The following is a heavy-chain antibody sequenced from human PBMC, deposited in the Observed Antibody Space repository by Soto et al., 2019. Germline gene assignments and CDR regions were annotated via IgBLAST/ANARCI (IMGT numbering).Heavy chain of an antibody. CDR2: INHSGST. V-gene: IGHV4-34*01. Sequence: SETLSLTCAVYGGSLSGHYWSWIRQPPGKGLEWIGEINHSGSTNYNPSLKSRLTISVDTSKNQFSLKLSSVTAADTAVYYCARDLDIVTTGDYYYGMDVWGQGTTVTVSS. J-gene: IGHJ6*02. CDR1: GGSLSGHY. CDR3: ARDLDIVTTGDYYYGMDV. D-gene: IGHD5-12*01.